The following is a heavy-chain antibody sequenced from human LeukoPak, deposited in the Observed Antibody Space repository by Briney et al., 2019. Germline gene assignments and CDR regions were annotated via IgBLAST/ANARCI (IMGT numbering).Heavy chain of an antibody. CDR1: GFTFSSYA. CDR3: AKGPLRGTAAAIDY. V-gene: IGHV3-23*01. D-gene: IGHD2-2*01. Sequence: PGGSLRLSCAASGFTFSSYAMTWVRQAPGKGLEWVSDISGSRGATTGSGGSSYYADSVKGRFTISRDISTDTLWLQMDSLRTEDTAVYYCAKGPLRGTAAAIDYWGQGTLVTVSS. CDR2: ISGSRGATTGSGGSS. J-gene: IGHJ4*02.